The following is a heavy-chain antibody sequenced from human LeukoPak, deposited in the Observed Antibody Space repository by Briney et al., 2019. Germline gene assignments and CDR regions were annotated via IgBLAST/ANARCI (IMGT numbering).Heavy chain of an antibody. D-gene: IGHD3-3*02. V-gene: IGHV3-48*01. J-gene: IGHJ4*02. CDR3: TRHEISYFDY. Sequence: QPGGSLRLSCAASGFTFSTYPMNWVRQAPGKGLEWVSYISSRSSTIYYADSVKGRFTISRDNAKNSLYLQMNSLRAEDTAVYYCTRHEISYFDYWGQGTLVTVSS. CDR1: GFTFSTYP. CDR2: ISSRSSTI.